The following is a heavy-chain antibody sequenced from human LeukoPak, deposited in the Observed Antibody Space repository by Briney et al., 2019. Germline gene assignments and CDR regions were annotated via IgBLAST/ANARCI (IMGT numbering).Heavy chain of an antibody. CDR3: AKGGYCSSTSCYVGWFDP. J-gene: IGHJ5*02. D-gene: IGHD2-2*01. Sequence: PGGSLRLSCAASGFIFSRYWMNWVRQAPGKGLEWVSVISGGGGSTYYADSVKGRFTISRDNSKNTLFLQMNSLRAEDTAVYYCAKGGYCSSTSCYVGWFDPRGQGTLVTVSS. CDR2: ISGGGGST. V-gene: IGHV3-23*01. CDR1: GFIFSRYW.